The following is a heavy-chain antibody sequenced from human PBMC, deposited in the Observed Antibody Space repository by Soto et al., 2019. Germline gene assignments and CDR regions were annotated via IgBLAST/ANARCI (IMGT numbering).Heavy chain of an antibody. D-gene: IGHD5-12*01. CDR2: IIPIFGTA. V-gene: IGHV1-69*05. CDR1: GGTFSSYA. J-gene: IGHJ6*02. CDR3: AREVDIVATPGGMDV. Sequence: ASVKFSCKASGGTFSSYAISWVRQAPGQGLEWMGGIIPIFGTANYAQKFQGRVTMTRDTSISTAYMELSRLRSDDTAVYYCAREVDIVATPGGMDVWGQGTTVTVSS.